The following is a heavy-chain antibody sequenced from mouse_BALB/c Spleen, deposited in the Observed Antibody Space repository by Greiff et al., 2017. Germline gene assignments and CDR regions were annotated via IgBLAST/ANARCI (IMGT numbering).Heavy chain of an antibody. CDR2: IWAGGST. J-gene: IGHJ2*01. CDR3: ARYGNYPYYFDY. V-gene: IGHV2-9*02. Sequence: QVQLQESGPGLVAPSQSLSITCTVSGFSLTSYGVHWVRQPPGKGLEWLGVIWAGGSTNYNSALMSRLSISKDNSKSQVFLKMSSLQTDDTAMYYCARYGNYPYYFDYWGQGTTLTVSS. D-gene: IGHD2-1*01. CDR1: GFSLTSYG.